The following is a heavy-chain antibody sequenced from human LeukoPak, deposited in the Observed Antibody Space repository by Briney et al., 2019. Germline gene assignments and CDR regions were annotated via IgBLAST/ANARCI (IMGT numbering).Heavy chain of an antibody. Sequence: SETLSLTCAVYDGSFSGYYWSWIRQPPGKGLEGIGYIYYSGRTNYNPSLKSRVTISVDTSKHQFSLKLSSVTAADTAVYYCARSPWYYYDSSGPQGTWFDPWGQGTLVTVSS. CDR3: ARSPWYYYDSSGPQGTWFDP. J-gene: IGHJ5*02. V-gene: IGHV4-59*01. CDR2: IYYSGRT. CDR1: DGSFSGYY. D-gene: IGHD3-22*01.